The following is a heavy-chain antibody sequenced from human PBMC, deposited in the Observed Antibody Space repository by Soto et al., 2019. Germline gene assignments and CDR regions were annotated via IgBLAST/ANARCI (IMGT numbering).Heavy chain of an antibody. CDR3: ARYARNYYGSGSYYNDYYYYYGMDV. J-gene: IGHJ6*02. V-gene: IGHV1-69*01. Sequence: QVQLVQSGAEVKKPGSSVKVSCKASGGTFSSYAISWVRQAPGQGLEWMGGIIPIFGTANYAQKFQGRVTIPADESTSTAYMELSSLRSEDTAVYYCARYARNYYGSGSYYNDYYYYYGMDVWGQGTTVTVSS. CDR1: GGTFSSYA. D-gene: IGHD3-10*01. CDR2: IIPIFGTA.